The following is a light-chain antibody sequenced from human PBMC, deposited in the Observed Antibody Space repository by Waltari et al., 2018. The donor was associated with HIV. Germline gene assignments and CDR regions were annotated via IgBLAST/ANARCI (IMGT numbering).Light chain of an antibody. V-gene: IGKV2-30*01. CDR1: QSLVYSDGLTY. CDR3: MQGTRWPWT. J-gene: IGKJ1*01. CDR2: KVS. Sequence: VLTQSPVSLPVTLGQPASISCKPNQSLVYSDGLTYLSWFQQRPGQSPRRLMYKVSNRDSGVSDRFSGSGSDTDFTLTISSVEAEDIGTYYCMQGTRWPWTFGQGTKVDI.